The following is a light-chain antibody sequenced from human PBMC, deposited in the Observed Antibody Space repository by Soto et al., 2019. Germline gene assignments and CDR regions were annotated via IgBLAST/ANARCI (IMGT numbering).Light chain of an antibody. Sequence: DIQMTQSPSSRAASVGDRVTITCRASQSSGTYLNWYQQKIGTAPKLLIYAASSLQSGVPSRFSGSGSGTDFTLTISSLQPEDFATYFCQLSLTTPYIFGQGTKVEIK. V-gene: IGKV1-39*01. CDR2: AAS. J-gene: IGKJ2*01. CDR3: QLSLTTPYI. CDR1: QSSGTY.